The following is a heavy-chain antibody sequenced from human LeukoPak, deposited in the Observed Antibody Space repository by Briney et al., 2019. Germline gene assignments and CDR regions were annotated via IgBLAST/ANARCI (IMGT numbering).Heavy chain of an antibody. CDR1: GFTFSSYG. Sequence: GGSLRLSCAASGFTFSSYGMHWVRQAPGKGLEWVAFIRYDGSNKYYADSVKGRFTISRDNSKNTLYLQMNSLRAEDTAVYYCARGDLIVDNWFDPWGQGTLVTVSS. V-gene: IGHV3-30*02. CDR2: IRYDGSNK. J-gene: IGHJ5*02. CDR3: ARGDLIVDNWFDP. D-gene: IGHD2-21*01.